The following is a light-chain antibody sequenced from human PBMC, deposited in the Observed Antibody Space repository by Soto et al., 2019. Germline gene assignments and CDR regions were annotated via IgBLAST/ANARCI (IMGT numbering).Light chain of an antibody. CDR1: QDITKY. J-gene: IGKJ2*01. Sequence: DIQMSQSPSSLSASVGDRVTITCQASQDITKYLNWYQQKPGRAPKLLIYDASNLETGVPSRFSGTGSGTYFTVTISSLQPEDFATYYCQQYDNVPYTFGQGTKLEIK. CDR2: DAS. CDR3: QQYDNVPYT. V-gene: IGKV1-33*01.